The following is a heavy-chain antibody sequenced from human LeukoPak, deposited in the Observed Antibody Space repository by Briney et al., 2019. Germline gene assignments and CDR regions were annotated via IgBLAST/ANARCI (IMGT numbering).Heavy chain of an antibody. D-gene: IGHD4-17*01. CDR1: GFTFSSYA. CDR2: ISYDGSNK. CDR3: ARDGDYVDYYGMDV. V-gene: IGHV3-30-3*01. Sequence: GRSLRLSCAASGFTFSSYAMHWVRKAPGKGLEWVAVISYDGSNKYYADSVKGRFTISRDNSKNTLYLQMNSLRAEDTAVYSCARDGDYVDYYGMDVWGQGTTVTVSS. J-gene: IGHJ6*02.